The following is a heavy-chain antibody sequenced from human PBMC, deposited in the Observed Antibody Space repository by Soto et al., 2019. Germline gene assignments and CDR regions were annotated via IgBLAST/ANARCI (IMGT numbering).Heavy chain of an antibody. Sequence: QVQLVESGEGVVQPGRSLRLSSAASGFTLSSYGMHWVREAPGKGLEWVAVISYDGSDIYYTDSVKGRFTISRDNSRNTLFLEMNSLRPEDTAVYYCAKDGQDYWGQGSLVTVSS. V-gene: IGHV3-30*18. J-gene: IGHJ4*02. CDR3: AKDGQDY. CDR1: GFTLSSYG. CDR2: ISYDGSDI.